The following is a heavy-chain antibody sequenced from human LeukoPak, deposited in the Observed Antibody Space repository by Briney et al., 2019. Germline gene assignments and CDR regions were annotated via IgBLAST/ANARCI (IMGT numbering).Heavy chain of an antibody. CDR1: GGSISSYY. V-gene: IGHV4-59*08. CDR2: IYYSGST. Sequence: SETLSLTCTVSGGSISSYYWSWIRQPPGKGLEWIGYIYYSGSTNYNPSLKSRVTISVDTSKNQFSLKLSSVTAADTAVYYCAAGGAAMVIRGAFDIWGQRTMVTVSS. CDR3: AAGGAAMVIRGAFDI. D-gene: IGHD5-18*01. J-gene: IGHJ3*02.